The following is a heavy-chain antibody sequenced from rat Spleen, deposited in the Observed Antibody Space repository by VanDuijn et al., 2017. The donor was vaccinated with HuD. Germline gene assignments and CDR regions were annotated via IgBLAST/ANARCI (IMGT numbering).Heavy chain of an antibody. Sequence: QVQLKESGPGLVQPSQTLSLTCTVSGFSLTSYTVSWVRQPPGKGLEWIAAISSGGNTYYNSALKSRLSISRDTSKSQVFLKMNSLQTEDTAMYFCARSSRYYYSGAYYFDYWGQGVMVTVSS. V-gene: IGHV2-6*01. D-gene: IGHD1-1*01. CDR1: GFSLTSYT. CDR2: ISSGGNT. J-gene: IGHJ2*01. CDR3: ARSSRYYYSGAYYFDY.